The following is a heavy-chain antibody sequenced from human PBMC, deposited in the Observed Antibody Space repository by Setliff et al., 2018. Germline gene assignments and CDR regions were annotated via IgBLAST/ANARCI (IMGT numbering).Heavy chain of an antibody. Sequence: GGSLRLSCAASGFTFSRYSMNWVRQAPGKGLEWVSFISSSSSYIYYADSVKGRFTISRDNAKNSLYLLMNSLRAEDTAVYYCAGDGGEYWGQGTLVTVSS. J-gene: IGHJ4*02. CDR1: GFTFSRYS. D-gene: IGHD3-16*01. V-gene: IGHV3-21*01. CDR2: ISSSSSYI. CDR3: AGDGGEY.